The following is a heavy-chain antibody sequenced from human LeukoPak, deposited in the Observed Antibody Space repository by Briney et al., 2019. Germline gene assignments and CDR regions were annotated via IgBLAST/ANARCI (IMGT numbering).Heavy chain of an antibody. J-gene: IGHJ4*02. V-gene: IGHV3-74*01. CDR1: GFTFSSYW. D-gene: IGHD6-19*01. CDR3: AKAASREQWLVRGFDY. CDR2: INTDGSST. Sequence: GGSLRLSCAASGFTFSSYWMHWVRQAPGKGLVWVARINTDGSSTSYADSVKGRFTISRDNAKNTLYLQMNSLRAEDTAVYYCAKAASREQWLVRGFDYWGQGTLVTVSS.